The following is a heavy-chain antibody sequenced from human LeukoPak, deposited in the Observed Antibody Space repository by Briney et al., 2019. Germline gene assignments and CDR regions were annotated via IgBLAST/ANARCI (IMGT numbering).Heavy chain of an antibody. J-gene: IGHJ4*02. Sequence: SETLSLTCNVSGASISSYYWSWIRQPPGQGLEWIGYVYYSGSTDFNPSLKSRVSMSVDRSKNHFSLNLTNVTAADTAVYFCARHSSDYYSFDYWGQGTLVTVSS. D-gene: IGHD4-17*01. CDR3: ARHSSDYYSFDY. V-gene: IGHV4-59*08. CDR1: GASISSYY. CDR2: VYYSGST.